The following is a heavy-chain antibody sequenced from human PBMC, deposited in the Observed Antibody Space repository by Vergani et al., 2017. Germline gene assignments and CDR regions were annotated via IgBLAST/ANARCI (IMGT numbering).Heavy chain of an antibody. J-gene: IGHJ5*02. V-gene: IGHV3-30-3*01. CDR3: ARDPSPDLRINWFDP. Sequence: QVQLVESGGGVVQPGRSLRLSCAASGFTFSSYAMHWVRQAPGKGLEWVAVISYDGSNKYYADSVKGRFTISRDNAKNSLYLQMNSLRAEDTAVYYCARDPSPDLRINWFDPWGQGTLVTVSS. D-gene: IGHD1-14*01. CDR2: ISYDGSNK. CDR1: GFTFSSYA.